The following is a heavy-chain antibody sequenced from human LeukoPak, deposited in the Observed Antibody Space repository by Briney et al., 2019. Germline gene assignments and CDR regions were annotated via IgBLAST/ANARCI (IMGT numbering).Heavy chain of an antibody. D-gene: IGHD3-22*01. CDR1: GFTFSTYA. J-gene: IGHJ4*02. V-gene: IGHV3-23*01. Sequence: GGSLRLSCAASGFTFSTYAMSWVRQAPGKGLEWVSAISASGGSTVYADSVKGRFTISRDNSNNTLYLQMNSLRAEETAVYYCAKAGLRGSGYQYQVDYRGQGTLVTVSS. CDR3: AKAGLRGSGYQYQVDY. CDR2: ISASGGST.